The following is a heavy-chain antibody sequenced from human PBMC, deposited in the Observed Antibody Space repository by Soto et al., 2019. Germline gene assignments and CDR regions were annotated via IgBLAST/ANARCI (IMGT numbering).Heavy chain of an antibody. CDR1: GGSFGNSA. V-gene: IGHV1-69*01. Sequence: QVPLGQSGAEVKKPGSSVKVSCKASGGSFGNSAINWVRQTPGQGLEWLGGFIPVYRTLNYAQKFQGRVTITADESTVTAYMTLSSLAPDDTAVYYCATGVVWIGYFTVDSWGQGTRVTVSS. CDR3: ATGVVWIGYFTVDS. CDR2: FIPVYRTL. D-gene: IGHD3-3*01. J-gene: IGHJ4*02.